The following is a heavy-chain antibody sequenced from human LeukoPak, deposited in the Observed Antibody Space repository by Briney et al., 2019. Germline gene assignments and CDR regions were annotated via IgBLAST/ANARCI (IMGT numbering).Heavy chain of an antibody. V-gene: IGHV4-30-4*08. CDR3: ARGPARGYGYPYYFDY. D-gene: IGHD5-12*01. J-gene: IGHJ4*02. Sequence: PSETLSLTCTVSGGSISSGDYYWSWIRQPPGKGLEWIGYIYYSGSTYYNPSLKSRVTISVDTSKNQFSLKLSSVTAADTAVYYCARGPARGYGYPYYFDYWGQGTLVTVSS. CDR1: GGSISSGDYY. CDR2: IYYSGST.